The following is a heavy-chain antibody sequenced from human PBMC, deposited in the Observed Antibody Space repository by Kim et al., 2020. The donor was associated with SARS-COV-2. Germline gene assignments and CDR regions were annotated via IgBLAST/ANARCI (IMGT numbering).Heavy chain of an antibody. V-gene: IGHV4-61*02. CDR3: ARRRASGISNYYYGMDV. J-gene: IGHJ6*02. Sequence: SETLSLTCTVSGGSISSGSYYWSWIRQPAGKGLEWIGRIYTSGSTNYNPSLKSRVTISVDTSKNQFSLKLSSVTAADTAVYYCARRRASGISNYYYGMDVWGQGTTVTVSS. D-gene: IGHD3-10*01. CDR2: IYTSGST. CDR1: GGSISSGSYY.